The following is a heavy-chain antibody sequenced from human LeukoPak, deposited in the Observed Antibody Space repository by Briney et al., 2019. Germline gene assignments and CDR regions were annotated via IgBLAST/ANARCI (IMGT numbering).Heavy chain of an antibody. D-gene: IGHD3-22*01. CDR1: GGSISSYY. V-gene: IGHV4-4*07. CDR3: AREDEDDSSGYYFYYFDY. Sequence: SETLSLTCTVSGGSISSYYWSWIRQPAGKGPEWIGRIYTSGSTNYNPSLKSRVTMSVDTSKNQFSLKLSSVTAADTAVYYCAREDEDDSSGYYFYYFDYWGQGTLVTVSS. J-gene: IGHJ4*02. CDR2: IYTSGST.